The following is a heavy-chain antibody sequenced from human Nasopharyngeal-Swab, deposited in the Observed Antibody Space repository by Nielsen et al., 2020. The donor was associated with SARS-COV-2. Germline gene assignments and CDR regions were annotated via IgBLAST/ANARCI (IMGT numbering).Heavy chain of an antibody. Sequence: GGSLRLSCAASGFTLSSNSMNWVRQAPGKGLEWVSSISTSSIYLYYADSVKGRFTISSDNPKNSLYLQMNSLRAEDTAVYYCARGRGGGYDPWGYYYYDMDVWGHGTTVTVSS. D-gene: IGHD5-12*01. J-gene: IGHJ6*02. V-gene: IGHV3-21*01. CDR2: ISTSSIYL. CDR3: ARGRGGGYDPWGYYYYDMDV. CDR1: GFTLSSNS.